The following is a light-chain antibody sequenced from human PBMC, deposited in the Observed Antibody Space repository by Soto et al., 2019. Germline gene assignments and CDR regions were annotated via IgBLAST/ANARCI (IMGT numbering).Light chain of an antibody. CDR3: CSFAAMSGYV. CDR1: SSEVGAYDH. Sequence: QSALTQPRSVSGSPGQSVTISCTGTSSEVGAYDHVSWYQQHPGKAPKLMIHDVNQRPSGVPDRLSGSKSGNTASLTISGLQAEDEADYYCCSFAAMSGYVFGTGTKLTVL. J-gene: IGLJ1*01. V-gene: IGLV2-11*01. CDR2: DVN.